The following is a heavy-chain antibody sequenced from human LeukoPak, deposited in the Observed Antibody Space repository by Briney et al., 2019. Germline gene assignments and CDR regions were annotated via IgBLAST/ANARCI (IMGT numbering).Heavy chain of an antibody. CDR2: ISAYNGNT. J-gene: IGHJ4*02. Sequence: ASVKVSCKASWYTFTSYGISWVRQAPGQGLEWMGWISAYNGNTNYAQKLQGRVTMTTDTSTSTAYMELRSLRSDDTAVYYCASYTYYYDSSGLPDYWGQGTLVTVSS. D-gene: IGHD3-22*01. CDR1: WYTFTSYG. CDR3: ASYTYYYDSSGLPDY. V-gene: IGHV1-18*01.